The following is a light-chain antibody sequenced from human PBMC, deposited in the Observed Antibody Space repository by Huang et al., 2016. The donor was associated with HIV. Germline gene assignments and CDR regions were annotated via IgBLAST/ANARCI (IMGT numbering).Light chain of an antibody. CDR2: DAS. V-gene: IGKV1-17*03. J-gene: IGKJ4*01. CDR1: QGISNR. CDR3: LQHNGHPLT. Sequence: DIQMTQSPSVMSASVGDRVTISCRASQGISNRLVWFQQNPGRVPKRLIHDASSLESGVPTRFSGSGSGTEFTLTINSLQPEDFATYYCLQHNGHPLTFGGGTRVEIK.